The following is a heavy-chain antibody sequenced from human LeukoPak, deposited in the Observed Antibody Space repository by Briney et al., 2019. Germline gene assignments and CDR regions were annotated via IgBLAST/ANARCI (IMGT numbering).Heavy chain of an antibody. CDR2: IVGSGGST. J-gene: IGHJ4*02. CDR3: SKWGDYDVLTGYYDSDF. CDR1: GFTFSNYA. V-gene: IGHV3-23*01. D-gene: IGHD3-9*01. Sequence: AGASLRLSCAASGFTFSNYAMSWVRQAPGKGLEWVSAIVGSGGSTYYADSVKGRFTISRDNSKNTLFLQMTSLRVEDTALYYCSKWGDYDVLTGYYDSDFWGQGTLVTVSS.